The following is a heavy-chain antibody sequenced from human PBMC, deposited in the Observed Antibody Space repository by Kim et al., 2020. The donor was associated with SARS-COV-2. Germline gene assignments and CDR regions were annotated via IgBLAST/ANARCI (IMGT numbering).Heavy chain of an antibody. CDR2: ITSGSSDM. CDR1: GFIFSSFS. J-gene: IGHJ4*02. Sequence: GGSLRLSCAASGFIFSSFSMNWVRQAPGKGLEWVSSITSGSSDMSYADSVKGRFTISRDNAKNSLYLQMNSLRAEDTAVYYCTRRDAFKFVYWGQGTLVTVSS. V-gene: IGHV3-21*06. CDR3: TRRDAFKFVY. D-gene: IGHD2-2*01.